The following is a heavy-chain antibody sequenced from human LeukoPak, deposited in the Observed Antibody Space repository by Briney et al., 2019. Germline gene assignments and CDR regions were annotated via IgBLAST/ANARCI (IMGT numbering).Heavy chain of an antibody. CDR2: INAGNGNT. CDR3: ARATGKDILTGRKLDY. V-gene: IGHV1-3*01. D-gene: IGHD3-9*01. CDR1: GYTFISYT. J-gene: IGHJ4*02. Sequence: ASVKVSCKASGYTFISYTLHWVRQAPGQRLEWMGWINAGNGNTKYSQKFQGRVTFTRDTSASTAYMELSSQRSEDTAVYYCARATGKDILTGRKLDYWGQGTLVTVSS.